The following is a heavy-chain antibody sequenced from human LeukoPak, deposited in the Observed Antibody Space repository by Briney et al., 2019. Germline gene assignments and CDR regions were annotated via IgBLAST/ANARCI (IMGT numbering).Heavy chain of an antibody. V-gene: IGHV3-9*01. CDR3: ARGARIWRIAAAGTVAFDI. J-gene: IGHJ3*02. D-gene: IGHD6-13*01. CDR1: GFTLDDYA. CDR2: ISWNSGSI. Sequence: GGSLRLSCAASGFTLDDYAVHWVRQAPGKGLEWVSGISWNSGSIGYADSVKGRFTISRDNAKNSLYLQMNSLRAEDTAVYYCARGARIWRIAAAGTVAFDIWGQGTMVTVSS.